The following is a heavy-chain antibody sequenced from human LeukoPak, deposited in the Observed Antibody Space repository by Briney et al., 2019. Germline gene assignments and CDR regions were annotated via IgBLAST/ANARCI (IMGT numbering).Heavy chain of an antibody. J-gene: IGHJ4*02. Sequence: GGSLTLSCAASGFTFSSYALNWVRQAPGKGLEWVSASGTSGDTYYGDSVKGRFTITRDNAKNTVYLQMSSLRVEDTAVYYCAQKTPGHHPSDYWGQGILVNVSS. CDR1: GFTFSSYA. CDR3: AQKTPGHHPSDY. D-gene: IGHD2-8*02. CDR2: SGTSGDT. V-gene: IGHV3-23*01.